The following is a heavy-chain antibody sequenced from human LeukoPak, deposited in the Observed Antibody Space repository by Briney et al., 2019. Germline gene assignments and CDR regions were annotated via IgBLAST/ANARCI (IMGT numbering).Heavy chain of an antibody. CDR3: ARAPDLYSSGWWVDY. CDR1: GGSFSGYY. CDR2: ISHSGST. Sequence: SETLSLTCAVYGGSFSGYYWSWIRQPPGKGLEWIGEISHSGSTNYNPSLKSRVSISVDTSKNQFSLKLSSVTAADTAVYYCARAPDLYSSGWWVDYWGQGTLVTVSS. V-gene: IGHV4-34*01. J-gene: IGHJ4*02. D-gene: IGHD6-19*01.